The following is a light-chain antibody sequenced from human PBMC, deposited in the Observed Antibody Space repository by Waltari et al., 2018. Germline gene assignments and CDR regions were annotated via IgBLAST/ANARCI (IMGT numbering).Light chain of an antibody. CDR1: GSDVGGYNY. CDR3: SSYAGSNEGV. V-gene: IGLV2-8*01. Sequence: QSALSQPPSASGSAGQSLTLPCPGTGSDVGGYNYVSWYQQHPGKPPRLLIYEVNKRPSGVPDRFSGSKSGNTASLTVSGLQADDEAYYYCSSYAGSNEGVFGTGTKVTIL. CDR2: EVN. J-gene: IGLJ1*01.